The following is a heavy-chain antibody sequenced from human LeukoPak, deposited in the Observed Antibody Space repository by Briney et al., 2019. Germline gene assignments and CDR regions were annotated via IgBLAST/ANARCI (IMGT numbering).Heavy chain of an antibody. J-gene: IGHJ4*02. CDR2: ISSGRSYI. D-gene: IGHD6-13*01. V-gene: IGHV3-21*01. Sequence: PGGSLRLSCAASGFTFSSYSMNWVRQAPGKGLEWVSFISSGRSYIYYADSVKGRFTISRDNAKNSLYLQMNSLRAEDTAVYYCARFIAAPYYFDYWGRGTLVTVSS. CDR1: GFTFSSYS. CDR3: ARFIAAPYYFDY.